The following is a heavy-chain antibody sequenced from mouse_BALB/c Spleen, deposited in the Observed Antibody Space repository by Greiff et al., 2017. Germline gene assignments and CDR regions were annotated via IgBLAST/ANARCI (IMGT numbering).Heavy chain of an antibody. V-gene: IGHV14-4*02. CDR2: IDPENGDT. CDR1: GFNIKDYY. CDR3: NAWGHYAMDY. J-gene: IGHJ4*01. Sequence: EVQLMESGAELVRSGASVKLSCTASGFNIKDYYMHWVKQRPEQGLEWIGWIDPENGDTEYAPKFQGKATMTADTSSNTAYLQLSSLTSEDTAVYYCNAWGHYAMDYWGQGTSVTVSS.